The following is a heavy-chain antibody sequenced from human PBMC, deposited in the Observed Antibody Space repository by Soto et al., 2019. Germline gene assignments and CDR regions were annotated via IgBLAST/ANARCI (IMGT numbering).Heavy chain of an antibody. D-gene: IGHD6-19*01. CDR1: GGTFSSYA. J-gene: IGHJ4*02. CDR2: IIPIFGTA. V-gene: IGHV1-69*13. CDR3: ARVPSGGRIAVAGNFDY. Sequence: SVKVSCKASGGTFSSYAISWVRQAPGQGLEWMGGIIPIFGTANNAQKFQGRVTITADESTSTAYMELSSLRAEDTAVYYCARVPSGGRIAVAGNFDYWGQGTLVTVSS.